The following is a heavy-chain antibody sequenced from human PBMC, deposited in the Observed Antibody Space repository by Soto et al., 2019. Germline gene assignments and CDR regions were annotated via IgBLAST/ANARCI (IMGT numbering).Heavy chain of an antibody. J-gene: IGHJ5*02. D-gene: IGHD1-26*01. CDR1: GGSISSYY. V-gene: IGHV4-59*01. CDR2: IYYSGST. CDR3: ARDGRWEQSNWFDP. Sequence: SETLSLTCTVSGGSISSYYWSWIRQPPGKGLEWIGYIYYSGSTNYNPSLKSRVTISVDTSKNQFSLKLSSVTAADTAVYYCARDGRWEQSNWFDPWGQGTLVTVSS.